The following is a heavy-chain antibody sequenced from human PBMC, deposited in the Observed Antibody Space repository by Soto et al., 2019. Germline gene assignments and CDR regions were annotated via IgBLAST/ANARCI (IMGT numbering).Heavy chain of an antibody. D-gene: IGHD3-22*01. V-gene: IGHV5-51*01. CDR3: ASKRASGYSTEDYYYGMDV. CDR2: IYPGDSDT. J-gene: IGHJ6*02. Sequence: PGESLKISCKGSGYSFTSYWIGWVRQMPGKGLEWMGIIYPGDSDTRYSPSFQGQVTISADKSISTAYLQWSSLKASDTAIYYCASKRASGYSTEDYYYGMDVWGQGTTVTVSS. CDR1: GYSFTSYW.